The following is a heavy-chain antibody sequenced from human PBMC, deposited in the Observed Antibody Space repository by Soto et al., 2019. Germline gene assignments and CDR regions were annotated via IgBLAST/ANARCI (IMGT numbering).Heavy chain of an antibody. V-gene: IGHV3-49*04. Sequence: GGSLRLSCATSGFIFDDYVMTWVRQAPGKGLEFVGATRSGGTTEYAASVRGRFTVSRDDSKSIAYLQMNSLKADDTAVYYCTIWPGSGHSNFENWGQGTLVTVSS. J-gene: IGHJ4*02. CDR2: TRSGGTT. CDR3: TIWPGSGHSNFEN. CDR1: GFIFDDYV. D-gene: IGHD6-19*01.